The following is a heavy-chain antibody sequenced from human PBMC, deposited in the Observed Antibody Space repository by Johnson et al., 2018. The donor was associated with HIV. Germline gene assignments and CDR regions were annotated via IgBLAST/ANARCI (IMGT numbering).Heavy chain of an antibody. Sequence: QVQLVESGGGVVQPGKSLRLSCAASGFTFSGYGMHWVRQAPGKGLEWVAVISYDGNNKYYADSVKGRFTISRDNSKNTLYLQINSLRAEDTALYYCARAKVGGEAFDIWGQGTMVTVSS. V-gene: IGHV3-30*03. CDR3: ARAKVGGEAFDI. J-gene: IGHJ3*02. D-gene: IGHD1-26*01. CDR1: GFTFSGYG. CDR2: ISYDGNNK.